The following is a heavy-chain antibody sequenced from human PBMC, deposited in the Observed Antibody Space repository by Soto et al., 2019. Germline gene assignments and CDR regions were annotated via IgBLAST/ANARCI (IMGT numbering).Heavy chain of an antibody. Sequence: QVQLVQSGAEVKKPASSVKVSCKASGGIFSRHGINWVRQAPGQGLEWMGGILPIFGTSKYAEKFQGRVTITADESTSTVYMHLSSLTSEDTGVYFCARSQGGEVQLLYALDVWGQGTRVTVSS. CDR3: ARSQGGEVQLLYALDV. CDR1: GGIFSRHG. J-gene: IGHJ3*01. V-gene: IGHV1-69*01. CDR2: ILPIFGTS. D-gene: IGHD2-2*01.